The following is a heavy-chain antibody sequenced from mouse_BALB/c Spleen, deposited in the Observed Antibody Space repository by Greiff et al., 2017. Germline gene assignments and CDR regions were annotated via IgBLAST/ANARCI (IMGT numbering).Heavy chain of an antibody. CDR3: TRDEGYGYDDGYWYFDV. CDR2: ISSGGSYT. J-gene: IGHJ1*01. V-gene: IGHV5-6-4*01. CDR1: GFTFSSYT. Sequence: EVKVVESGGGLVKPGGSLKLSCAASGFTFSSYTMSWVRQTPEKRLEWVATISSGGSYTYYPDSVKGRFTISRDNAKNTLYLQMSSLKSEDTAMYYCTRDEGYGYDDGYWYFDVWGAGTTVTVSS. D-gene: IGHD2-2*01.